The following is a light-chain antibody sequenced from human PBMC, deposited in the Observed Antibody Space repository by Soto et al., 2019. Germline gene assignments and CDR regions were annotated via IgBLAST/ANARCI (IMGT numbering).Light chain of an antibody. V-gene: IGKV3-20*01. CDR2: GAS. CDR1: QSVSSSY. J-gene: IGKJ1*01. Sequence: EIVLTQSPGTLSLSPGERATLSCRASQSVSSSYLAWYQQKAGQPPRLLIHGASTRASGVPPRFSGSGSGTDFSLTISSLQSEDYAVYFCQQYHVWPKWTFGQGTKVDI. CDR3: QQYHVWPKWT.